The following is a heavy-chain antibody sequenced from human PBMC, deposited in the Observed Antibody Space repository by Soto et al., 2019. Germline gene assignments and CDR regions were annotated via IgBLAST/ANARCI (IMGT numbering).Heavy chain of an antibody. V-gene: IGHV3-33*01. CDR1: GFTFGTYG. CDR3: AREPVGLVYAIDV. CDR2: LGFDGGGR. J-gene: IGHJ6*02. D-gene: IGHD1-26*01. Sequence: QEQLVESGGGVVQPGRSLRLSCTASGFTFGTYGMHWVRQTPGKGLEWVAALGFDGGGRYYADSVKGRFTITRDNSRNTLYLQMDSLRVEDTALYYCAREPVGLVYAIDVWGQGTTVTVSS.